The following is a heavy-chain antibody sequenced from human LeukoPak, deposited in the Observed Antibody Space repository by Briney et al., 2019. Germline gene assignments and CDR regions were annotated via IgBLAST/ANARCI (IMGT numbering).Heavy chain of an antibody. V-gene: IGHV3-48*01. CDR2: VSGSGSTV. D-gene: IGHD3-16*02. J-gene: IGHJ4*02. CDR3: AIGDSLGELSSSFEY. Sequence: GGSLRLSCAASGFTFGDHIMNWVRQLPGKRLEWVAYVSGSGSTVYYADSVKGRFTVSRDNSKNTLYLQMNSLRAEDTAVSYCAIGDSLGELSSSFEYWGQGTLVTVSS. CDR1: GFTFGDHI.